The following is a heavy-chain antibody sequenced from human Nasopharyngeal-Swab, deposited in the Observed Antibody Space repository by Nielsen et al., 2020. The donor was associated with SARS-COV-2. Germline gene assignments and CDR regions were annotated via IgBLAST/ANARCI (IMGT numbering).Heavy chain of an antibody. D-gene: IGHD3-10*01. CDR3: AKANQLFWFGEFRNDAFDI. V-gene: IGHV3-30*18. Sequence: GESLKISCEASGFTFNNYGMHWVRQAPGKGLEWVAVISYEGSKKYHADFVKGRFTISRDYSKNTLYLQMNSLRPEDTAVYYCAKANQLFWFGEFRNDAFDIWG. CDR1: GFTFNNYG. J-gene: IGHJ3*02. CDR2: ISYEGSKK.